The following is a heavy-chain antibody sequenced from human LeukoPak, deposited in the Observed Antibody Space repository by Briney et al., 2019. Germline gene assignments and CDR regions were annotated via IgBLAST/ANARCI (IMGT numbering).Heavy chain of an antibody. Sequence: NPGESLKISCTGSGYSFTSYWIGWVRQMPGKGLEWVGIIYPGDSDTRYSPSFQGQVTISADKSISTAYLQWSSLRASDTAMYYCARRVAGSYHDAFDIWGQGTMVTVSS. V-gene: IGHV5-51*01. CDR2: IYPGDSDT. J-gene: IGHJ3*02. CDR3: ARRVAGSYHDAFDI. CDR1: GYSFTSYW. D-gene: IGHD1-26*01.